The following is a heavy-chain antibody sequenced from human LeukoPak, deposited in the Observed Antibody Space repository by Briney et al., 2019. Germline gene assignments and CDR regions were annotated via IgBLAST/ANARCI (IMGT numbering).Heavy chain of an antibody. V-gene: IGHV4-39*01. CDR2: SYYSVSS. CDR1: GDSITSKPYY. J-gene: IGHJ4*02. CDR3: ASQGRYCSGGSCYSPHYFDY. D-gene: IGHD2-15*01. Sequence: SETLSLTCTVSGDSITSKPYYWGCVRQPPGKGLELIRSSYYSVSSYYNPSLKNRLTLAVDTSRGQFSLKMTSVTAADTAVYYCASQGRYCSGGSCYSPHYFDYWGRGALVGVCS.